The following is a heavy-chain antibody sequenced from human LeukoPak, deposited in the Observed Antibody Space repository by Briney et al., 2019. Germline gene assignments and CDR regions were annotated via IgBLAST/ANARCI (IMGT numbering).Heavy chain of an antibody. CDR1: GDSISSYF. CDR3: ARDRGTSFYDFWSGAFDI. CDR2: IYYSGST. V-gene: IGHV4-59*13. D-gene: IGHD3-3*01. Sequence: SETLSLTCTVSGDSISSYFWSWIRQPPGKGLEWLGYIYYSGSTNYNPSLKSRVTVSVDTSKNQISLKLNSVTAADTAVYYCARDRGTSFYDFWSGAFDIWGQGTMVTVSS. J-gene: IGHJ3*02.